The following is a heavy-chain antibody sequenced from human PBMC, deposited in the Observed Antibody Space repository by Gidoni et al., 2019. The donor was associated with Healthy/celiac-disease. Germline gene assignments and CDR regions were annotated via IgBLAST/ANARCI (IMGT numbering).Heavy chain of an antibody. D-gene: IGHD3-22*01. J-gene: IGHJ2*01. V-gene: IGHV4-30-2*01. CDR3: ARVTLYYYDSSGYYYPPAGYFDL. CDR2: IYHSGST. CDR1: GGSIRIGGYS. Sequence: QLQLQESGSGLLKPSQPLSLTCAVSGGSIRIGGYSWRWTRQPPGKGLEWIGYIYHSGSTYYNPSIKSRVTISVDRSKNQFSLKLSSVTAADTAVYYGARVTLYYYDSSGYYYPPAGYFDLWGRGTLVTVSS.